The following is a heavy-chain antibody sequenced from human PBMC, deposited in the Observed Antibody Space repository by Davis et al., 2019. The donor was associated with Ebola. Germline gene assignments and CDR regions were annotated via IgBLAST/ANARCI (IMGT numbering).Heavy chain of an antibody. V-gene: IGHV4-39*07. J-gene: IGHJ4*02. CDR1: GGSISSSSYY. Sequence: MPSETLSLTCTVSGGSISSSSYYWGWIRQPPGKGLEWIGEINHSGSTNYNPSLKSRVTISVDTSKNQFSLKLSSVTAADTAVYYCARGLGRWLPWAFDYWGQGTLVTVSS. CDR3: ARGLGRWLPWAFDY. CDR2: INHSGST. D-gene: IGHD5-24*01.